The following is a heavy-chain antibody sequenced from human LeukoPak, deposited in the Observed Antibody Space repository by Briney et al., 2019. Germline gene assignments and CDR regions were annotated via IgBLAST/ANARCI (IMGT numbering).Heavy chain of an antibody. J-gene: IGHJ5*02. CDR3: PRSSVYMRETWFAP. V-gene: IGHV5-10-1*01. D-gene: IGHD2-2*02. CDR2: IEPSDSYT. CDR1: GYSFTSYW. Sequence: GEALKISCKGSGYSFTSYWIGWGRQIPGKGLGGRGRIEPSDSYTNYSPSFQGHVTISDDKSISTAYLQWSSLKASDPAMYSCPRSSVYMRETWFAPWGKGPLVTVSS.